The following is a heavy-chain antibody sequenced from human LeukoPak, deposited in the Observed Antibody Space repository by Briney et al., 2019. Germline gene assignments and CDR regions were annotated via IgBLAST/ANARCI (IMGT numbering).Heavy chain of an antibody. J-gene: IGHJ4*02. Sequence: LGGALRLSSAASGFTFDDYAVHWVRPAPGKGLEWVSLICGDGGSTYYADSAKGRFTISRDNSKNSLYLQMNSLRTEDTALYYCAKDIRDYDFWSGYFDYWGQGTLVTVSS. D-gene: IGHD3-3*01. CDR3: AKDIRDYDFWSGYFDY. CDR2: ICGDGGST. CDR1: GFTFDDYA. V-gene: IGHV3-43*02.